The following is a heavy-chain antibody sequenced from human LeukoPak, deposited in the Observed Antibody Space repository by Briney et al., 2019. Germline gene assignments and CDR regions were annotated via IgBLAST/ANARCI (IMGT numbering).Heavy chain of an antibody. CDR3: ARRYCSSTSCTLDY. D-gene: IGHD2-2*01. V-gene: IGHV3-48*03. CDR1: GFSFRSYE. J-gene: IGHJ4*02. Sequence: PGGSLRLSCAASGFSFRSYEMHWVRQAPGKGMEWVSYISNSGSAIYFADSVKGRFTISRDNAKNSLYLQMNSLRAEDTAVYYCARRYCSSTSCTLDYWGQGTLVTVSS. CDR2: ISNSGSAI.